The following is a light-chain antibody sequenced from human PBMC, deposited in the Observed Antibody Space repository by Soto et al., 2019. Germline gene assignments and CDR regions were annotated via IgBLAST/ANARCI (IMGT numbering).Light chain of an antibody. V-gene: IGKV3-15*01. CDR3: KQYGDWPLT. CDR2: ATS. J-gene: IGKJ4*01. Sequence: EIVVTQSPATLSVSPGERATLSCRASQSVGNNFAWYQQKPGQAPRLLIFATSTRATGVPARFSGSGSGTAFTLNISSLQSEDFAVYYCKQYGDWPLTFGGGAKVEIE. CDR1: QSVGNN.